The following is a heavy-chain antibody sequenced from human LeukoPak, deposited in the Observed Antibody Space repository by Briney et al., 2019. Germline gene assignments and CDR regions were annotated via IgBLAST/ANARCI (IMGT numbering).Heavy chain of an antibody. D-gene: IGHD2-2*01. Sequence: SETLSLTCAVYGGSLSGYYWSWIRQPPGKGPEWIGEINHSGSTNYNPSLKSRVTISVDTSKNQFSLKLSSVTAADTAVYYCARALAHIVVVPAAMVGWFDPWGQGTLVTVSS. CDR3: ARALAHIVVVPAAMVGWFDP. V-gene: IGHV4-34*01. J-gene: IGHJ5*02. CDR2: INHSGST. CDR1: GGSLSGYY.